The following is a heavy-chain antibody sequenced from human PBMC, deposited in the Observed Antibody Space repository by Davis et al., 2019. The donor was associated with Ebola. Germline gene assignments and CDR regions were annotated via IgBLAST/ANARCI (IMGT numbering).Heavy chain of an antibody. D-gene: IGHD5-24*01. Sequence: ASVKVCCKASGYTFTNYGITWVRQAPGQGLQWVGWISAYSGDTNYVQKLQGRVAMTTDTFTSTAYMELRSLTSDDSAVYYCARRGDGYNWGDYWGQGALVTVSS. CDR3: ARRGDGYNWGDY. CDR2: ISAYSGDT. J-gene: IGHJ4*02. CDR1: GYTFTNYG. V-gene: IGHV1-18*01.